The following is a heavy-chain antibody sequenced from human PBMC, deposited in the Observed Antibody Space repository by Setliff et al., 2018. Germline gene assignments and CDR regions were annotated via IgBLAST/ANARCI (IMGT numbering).Heavy chain of an antibody. Sequence: SETLSLPCAVYGGSFSGYYWSWIRQPPGKGLEWIGEINHSGSTNYNPSLKSRVTISVDTSKNQFSLKLSSVTAADTAVYYCARERSGSYYGYAFDIWGQGTMVTVSS. D-gene: IGHD1-26*01. V-gene: IGHV4-34*01. CDR2: INHSGST. J-gene: IGHJ3*02. CDR3: ARERSGSYYGYAFDI. CDR1: GGSFSGYY.